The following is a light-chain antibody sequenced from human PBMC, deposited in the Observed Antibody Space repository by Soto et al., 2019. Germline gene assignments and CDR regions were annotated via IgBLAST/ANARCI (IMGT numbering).Light chain of an antibody. CDR3: QQYGGSPQT. Sequence: EIVFTRSPGTHLFSPGERATLSCRASQSVSNYLAWYQHKPGQAPRLLIYGASSRATGIPDRFSGSGSETDFTLTISRLEPEDFAVYCCQQYGGSPQTFGQGTKV. J-gene: IGKJ1*01. CDR2: GAS. CDR1: QSVSNY. V-gene: IGKV3-20*01.